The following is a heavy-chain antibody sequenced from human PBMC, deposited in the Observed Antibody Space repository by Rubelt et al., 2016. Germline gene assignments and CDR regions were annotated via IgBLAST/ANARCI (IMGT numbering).Heavy chain of an antibody. CDR2: IHHSGSI. Sequence: QVQLQQWGAGLLKPSETLSLTCAVYGGSISSSSYYWGWIRQPPGKGLEWVGSIHHSGSISYNPSLKSRVTVSVDTSKNQFALGVSSVTAADTAVFHCARHREGHAYGQMTNVDSWGQGTLVTVSS. D-gene: IGHD3-10*01. J-gene: IGHJ4*02. CDR3: ARHREGHAYGQMTNVDS. CDR1: GGSISSSSYY. V-gene: IGHV4-39*01.